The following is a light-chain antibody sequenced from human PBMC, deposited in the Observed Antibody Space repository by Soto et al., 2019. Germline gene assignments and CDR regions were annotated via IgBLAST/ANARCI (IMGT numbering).Light chain of an antibody. CDR3: SSYTGSSAIV. J-gene: IGLJ1*01. V-gene: IGLV2-14*01. Sequence: QSALTQPASVSGSPGQSITIYCTGTSSDVGGYNLVSWYLQHPGKAPKLMIYEVSNRPSGVSNRFYGSKSGNTASLTISGIQSEDEDDYYCSSYTGSSAIVFGTGTKLTVL. CDR2: EVS. CDR1: SSDVGGYNL.